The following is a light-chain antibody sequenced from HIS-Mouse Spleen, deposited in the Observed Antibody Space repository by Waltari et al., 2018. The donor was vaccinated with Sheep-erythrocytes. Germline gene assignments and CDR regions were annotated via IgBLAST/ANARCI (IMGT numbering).Light chain of an antibody. CDR3: QQYYSFPYT. CDR2: AAS. V-gene: IGKV1-8*01. Sequence: IRMTQSPSSLSASTGDRVTITCRASQGISRYLAWYQQKPGKAPKLLIYAASTLQSGVPSRFSGSGSGTDFTLTISCLQSEDFATYYCQQYYSFPYTFGQGTKLEIK. J-gene: IGKJ2*01. CDR1: QGISRY.